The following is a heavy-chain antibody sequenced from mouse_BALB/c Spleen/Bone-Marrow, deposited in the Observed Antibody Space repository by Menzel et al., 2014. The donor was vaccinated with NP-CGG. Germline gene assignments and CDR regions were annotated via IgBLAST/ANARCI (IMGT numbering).Heavy chain of an antibody. V-gene: IGHV4-1*02. CDR2: INPDSSTI. Sequence: VQLQQSGGGLVHPGGSLKLSCAASGFDFSRYWMGWVRQAPGKGLEWIGEINPDSSTINYTPSLKDKFIISRDNAKNTLYLQMSKVRSEDTALYYCSRLGYYGGFAYWGQGTLVTVSA. CDR1: GFDFSRYW. J-gene: IGHJ3*01. D-gene: IGHD2-3*01. CDR3: SRLGYYGGFAY.